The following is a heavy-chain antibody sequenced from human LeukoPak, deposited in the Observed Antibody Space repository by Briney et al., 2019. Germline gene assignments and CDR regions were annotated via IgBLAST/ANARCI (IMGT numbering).Heavy chain of an antibody. CDR3: ARVKWGGWSSSGGFDP. D-gene: IGHD6-19*01. CDR2: ISAYNGNT. J-gene: IGHJ5*02. CDR1: GYTFTSYG. Sequence: ASVKISCKVSGYTFTSYGISWVRQAPGQGLEWMGWISAYNGNTNYAQKLQGRVTMTTDTSTSTAYMELRSLRSDDTAVYYCARVKWGGWSSSGGFDPWGQGTLVTVSS. V-gene: IGHV1-18*01.